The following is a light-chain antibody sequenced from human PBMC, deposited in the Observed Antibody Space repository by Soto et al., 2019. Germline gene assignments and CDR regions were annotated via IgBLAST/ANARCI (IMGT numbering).Light chain of an antibody. V-gene: IGLV2-14*01. CDR1: RCNIGGYNY. J-gene: IGLJ3*02. CDR3: NSYTSKCAWV. CDR2: EVS. Sequence: QSVLTQPASVSGAPGQSVTISCTGTRCNIGGYNYVYWYQQLPGKAPKLIIYEVSNRPSGVSNRFSGSKSGNAASLTISGLQAEEDADYYCNSYTSKCAWVFGGGTKLTVL.